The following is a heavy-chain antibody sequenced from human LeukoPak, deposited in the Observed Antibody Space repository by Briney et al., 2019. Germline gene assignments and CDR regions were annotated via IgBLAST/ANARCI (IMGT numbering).Heavy chain of an antibody. V-gene: IGHV4-59*01. CDR1: GGSISSYY. CDR2: IYYSGST. CDR3: ARNSATIFGVVMDYFDY. D-gene: IGHD3-3*01. J-gene: IGHJ4*02. Sequence: PSETLSLTCTVSGGSISSYYWSWIRQPPGKGLEWIGYIYYSGSTNYNPSLKSRVTISEDTSKNQFSLKLSSVTAADTAVYYCARNSATIFGVVMDYFDYWGQGTLVTVSS.